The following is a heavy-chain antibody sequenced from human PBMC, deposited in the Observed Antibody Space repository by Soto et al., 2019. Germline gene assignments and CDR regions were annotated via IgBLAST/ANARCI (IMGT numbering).Heavy chain of an antibody. D-gene: IGHD3-10*01. V-gene: IGHV1-46*01. Sequence: ASVTVSCQASGYTFTSYYMHWVRQAPGQGLEWMGIINPSGGSTSYAQKFQGRVTMTRDTSTSTVYMELSSLRSEDTAVYYCARSGGSGLKEYYYYYGMDVWGQGTTVTVSS. CDR2: INPSGGST. CDR1: GYTFTSYY. CDR3: ARSGGSGLKEYYYYYGMDV. J-gene: IGHJ6*02.